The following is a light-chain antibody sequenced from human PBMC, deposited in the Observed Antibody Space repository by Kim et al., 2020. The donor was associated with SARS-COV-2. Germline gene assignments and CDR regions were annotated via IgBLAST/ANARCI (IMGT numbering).Light chain of an antibody. Sequence: SVAPGQTASITCSGDKLGDTYAFWYQQRPGQSPVLVIYQDSKRPSGIPERFSGSNSGNTATLTISGTQAMDEADYYCQAWDSSTVVFGGGTQLTVL. J-gene: IGLJ2*01. V-gene: IGLV3-1*01. CDR2: QDS. CDR1: KLGDTY. CDR3: QAWDSSTVV.